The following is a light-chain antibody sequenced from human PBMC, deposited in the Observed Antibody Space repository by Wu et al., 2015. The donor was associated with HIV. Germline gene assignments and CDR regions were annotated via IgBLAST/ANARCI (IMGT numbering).Light chain of an antibody. Sequence: EIVLTQSPDTLSLSPGERATLSCRASQSVSSYLAWYQHKPGQAPRLLIYDASDRATGISARFSGSGSGTEFTLTISSLEPEDFAVYYCQQRGNWPLTFGGGTKVEIK. V-gene: IGKV3-11*01. CDR3: QQRGNWPLT. CDR1: QSVSSY. CDR2: DAS. J-gene: IGKJ4*01.